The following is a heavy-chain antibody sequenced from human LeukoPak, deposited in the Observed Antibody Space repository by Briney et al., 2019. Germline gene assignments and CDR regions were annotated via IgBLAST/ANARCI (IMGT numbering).Heavy chain of an antibody. J-gene: IGHJ4*02. D-gene: IGHD3-3*01. CDR3: AKLFEVVLSPTDY. Sequence: PGGSLRLSCAASGFTFSSYAMSWVRQAPGKGLEWVSVITSSGDTTYYADSVKGRFTISRDNSRKTLYLQMNSLRAEDTALYYCAKLFEVVLSPTDYWGQGTLVTVSS. V-gene: IGHV3-23*01. CDR2: ITSSGDTT. CDR1: GFTFSSYA.